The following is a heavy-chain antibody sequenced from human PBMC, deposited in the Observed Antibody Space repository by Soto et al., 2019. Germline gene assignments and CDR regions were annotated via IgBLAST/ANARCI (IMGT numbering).Heavy chain of an antibody. Sequence: PSETLSLTCTVSGDSISSYYWSWIRQPPGKGLEWIGYIYYSGSTNYNPSLKSRVTISVDTSKNQFSLKLSSVTAADTAVYYCARGYCSSTSCYAYRFDYWGQGTLVTVSS. D-gene: IGHD2-2*01. J-gene: IGHJ4*02. V-gene: IGHV4-59*01. CDR1: GDSISSYY. CDR2: IYYSGST. CDR3: ARGYCSSTSCYAYRFDY.